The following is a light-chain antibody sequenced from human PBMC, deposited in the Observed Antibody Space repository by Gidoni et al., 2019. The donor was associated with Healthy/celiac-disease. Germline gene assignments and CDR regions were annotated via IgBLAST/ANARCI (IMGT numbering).Light chain of an antibody. Sequence: DIQLTNSPSSLSASVGDRVTITCRASKSISSYINWYQQKPGKAPKLRIYAASSLQSGGPSRFSGSGSGTDCTLTISSLQPEDFATYYCQQSYSTPYTFGQGTKLEIK. V-gene: IGKV1-39*01. CDR2: AAS. CDR3: QQSYSTPYT. J-gene: IGKJ2*01. CDR1: KSISSY.